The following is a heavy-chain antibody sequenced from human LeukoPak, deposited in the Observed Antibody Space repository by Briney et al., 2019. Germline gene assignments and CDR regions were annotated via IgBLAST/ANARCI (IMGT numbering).Heavy chain of an antibody. CDR2: IYYSGST. CDR1: GGPISSYY. Sequence: SETLSLTCTVSGGPISSYYWSWIRQPPGKGLEWIGYIYYSGSTNYNPSLKSRVTISVDTSKNQFSLKLSSVTAADTAVYYCARSNWGSEYYFDYWGQGTLVTVSS. J-gene: IGHJ4*02. CDR3: ARSNWGSEYYFDY. D-gene: IGHD7-27*01. V-gene: IGHV4-59*01.